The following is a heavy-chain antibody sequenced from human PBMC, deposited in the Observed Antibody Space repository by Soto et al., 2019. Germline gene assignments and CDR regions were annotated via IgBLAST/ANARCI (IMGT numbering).Heavy chain of an antibody. CDR3: AGEGVRGMDV. V-gene: IGHV1-8*01. Sequence: QVQLVQSGAEVKKPGASVKVSCKASGYTFTSYDINWVRQATGQGLEWMGCMNPNSANTGYAQKFQGRVPMARSTSISTAYMALSSLRSEVTAVYYCAGEGVRGMDVWGQGTTVTVSS. CDR1: GYTFTSYD. CDR2: MNPNSANT. D-gene: IGHD3-16*01. J-gene: IGHJ6*02.